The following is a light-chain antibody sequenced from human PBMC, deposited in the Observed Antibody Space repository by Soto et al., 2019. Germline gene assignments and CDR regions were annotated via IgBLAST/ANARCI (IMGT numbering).Light chain of an antibody. Sequence: QSALTQPASVSGSPGQSITISCTGTSSDVGSYNLVSWYQQHPGKAPKLMIYDDNKRPSGVSNRFSGYKSGNTASLTISGLQAEDEADYHCCSYAGSSTLVFGGGTKLTVL. CDR3: CSYAGSSTLV. J-gene: IGLJ2*01. CDR1: SSDVGSYNL. CDR2: DDN. V-gene: IGLV2-23*01.